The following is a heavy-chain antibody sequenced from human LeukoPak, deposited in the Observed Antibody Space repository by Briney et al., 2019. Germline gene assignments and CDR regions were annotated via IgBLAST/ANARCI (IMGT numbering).Heavy chain of an antibody. Sequence: GGSLRLSCAASGFTFSSYWMTWVRQAPGKGLEWVANINRDGTTKNYVDSVQGRFAISRDNAQSSLYLQMSSLRAEDTAVYFCARDATYSEGATYYDRLDYWGQGAQVTVSS. CDR2: INRDGTTK. J-gene: IGHJ4*02. CDR1: GFTFSSYW. CDR3: ARDATYSEGATYYDRLDY. D-gene: IGHD3-22*01. V-gene: IGHV3-7*04.